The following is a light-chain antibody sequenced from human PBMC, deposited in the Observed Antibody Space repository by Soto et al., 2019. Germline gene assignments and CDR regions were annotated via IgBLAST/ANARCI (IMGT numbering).Light chain of an antibody. J-gene: IGLJ3*02. CDR3: AAWDDSLSGRV. CDR1: SSNIGSNS. CDR2: RNN. V-gene: IGLV1-47*01. Sequence: QLVLTQPPSASGTPGQRVTISCSGSSSNIGSNSVYWYQQLPGAAPKLLMYRNNQRPSGVPDRFSGSKSDTSASLAISGLRSEDEADYYCAAWDDSLSGRVFGGGTKLTVL.